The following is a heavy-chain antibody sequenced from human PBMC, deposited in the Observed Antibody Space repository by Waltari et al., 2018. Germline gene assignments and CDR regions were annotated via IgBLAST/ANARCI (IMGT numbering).Heavy chain of an antibody. CDR2: IKQDGSGK. Sequence: EVQVVESGGGLVQPGGSLRLSCAASGFTFSSYWMSWVRQAPGKGLEWGANIKQDGSGKYYVDSVKGRFTISRDNAKNSLYLQMSSLRAEDTAVYYCARGDGSGMAYWGQGTLVTVSS. J-gene: IGHJ4*02. CDR3: ARGDGSGMAY. V-gene: IGHV3-7*03. D-gene: IGHD3-10*01. CDR1: GFTFSSYW.